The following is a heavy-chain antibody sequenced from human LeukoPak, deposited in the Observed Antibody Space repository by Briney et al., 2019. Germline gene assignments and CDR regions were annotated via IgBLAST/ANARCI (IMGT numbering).Heavy chain of an antibody. Sequence: ASVKVSCKVSGYTLTELSMHWVRQAPGKGLEWMGGFDPEDGETIYAQKFQGRVTMTEDTSTDTAYMELSSLRSEDTAVYYCATGFKRWYPGALDIWGQGTMVTVSS. CDR1: GYTLTELS. J-gene: IGHJ3*02. D-gene: IGHD4-23*01. V-gene: IGHV1-24*01. CDR2: FDPEDGET. CDR3: ATGFKRWYPGALDI.